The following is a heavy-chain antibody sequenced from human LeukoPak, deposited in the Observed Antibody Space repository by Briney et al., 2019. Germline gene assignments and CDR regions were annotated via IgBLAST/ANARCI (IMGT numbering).Heavy chain of an antibody. CDR1: GFTFSSYA. V-gene: IGHV3-30-3*01. J-gene: IGHJ3*02. D-gene: IGHD3-9*01. CDR3: ARDPTYYDILTGYYIGDVFDI. Sequence: GGSLRLSCAASGFTFSSYAMHWVRQAPGKGLEWVAVISYDGSNKYYADSVKSRFTISRDNAKNSLYLQMNSLRAEDTAVYYCARDPTYYDILTGYYIGDVFDIWGQGTMVTVSS. CDR2: ISYDGSNK.